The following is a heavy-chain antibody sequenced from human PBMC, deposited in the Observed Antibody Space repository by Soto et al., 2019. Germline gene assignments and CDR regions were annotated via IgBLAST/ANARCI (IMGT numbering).Heavy chain of an antibody. V-gene: IGHV4-4*07. Sequence: SETLSLTCTVSGVSINNYYWTWIRQPAGKRLEWIGRIYSSGSTDYNPSLESRVTMSADTSKNQFSLKLHSVTAADTAVYYCAIGSGWQDLDDWGRGTLVTVSS. CDR3: AIGSGWQDLDD. CDR2: IYSSGST. J-gene: IGHJ4*02. CDR1: GVSINNYY. D-gene: IGHD6-19*01.